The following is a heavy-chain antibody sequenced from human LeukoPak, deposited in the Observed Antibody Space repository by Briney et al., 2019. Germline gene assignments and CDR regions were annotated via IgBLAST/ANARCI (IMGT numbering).Heavy chain of an antibody. J-gene: IGHJ4*02. CDR2: ITSSSTYI. Sequence: PGGSLRLSCAASGFTFSSYSMNWVRQAPGKGLEWVSSITSSSTYIYYAESVKGRFTISRDNAKNSLYLQMNSLRAEDTAMYYCARVHSGLFDYWGQGTLVTVSS. CDR1: GFTFSSYS. CDR3: ARVHSGLFDY. V-gene: IGHV3-21*01. D-gene: IGHD5-12*01.